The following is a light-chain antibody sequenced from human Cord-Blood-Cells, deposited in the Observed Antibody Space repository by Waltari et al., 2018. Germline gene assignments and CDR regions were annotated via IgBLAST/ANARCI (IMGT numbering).Light chain of an antibody. CDR1: QRVLYSSNNKNY. Sequence: DIVMTQSPDSLAVSLGERATINCKSSQRVLYSSNNKNYVAWYQQKPGQPPKLIIDWASTRESGVPDRLSGSGSGTDFTLTISSLQAEDVAVDDCQQYYSTPYSFGQGTKLEIK. V-gene: IGKV4-1*01. J-gene: IGKJ2*03. CDR3: QQYYSTPYS. CDR2: WAS.